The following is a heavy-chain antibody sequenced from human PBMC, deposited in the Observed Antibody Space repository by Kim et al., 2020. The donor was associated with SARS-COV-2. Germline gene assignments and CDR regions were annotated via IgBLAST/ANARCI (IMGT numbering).Heavy chain of an antibody. CDR1: GDSVSSNSAA. V-gene: IGHV6-1*01. CDR3: ARVHITMVRGEDYFDY. Sequence: SQTLSLTCAISGDSVSSNSAAWNWIRQSPSRGLEWLGRTYYRSKWYNDYAVSVKSRITINPDTSKNQFSLQLNSVTPEDTAVYYCARVHITMVRGEDYFDYWGQGTLVTVSS. D-gene: IGHD3-10*01. CDR2: TYYRSKWYN. J-gene: IGHJ4*02.